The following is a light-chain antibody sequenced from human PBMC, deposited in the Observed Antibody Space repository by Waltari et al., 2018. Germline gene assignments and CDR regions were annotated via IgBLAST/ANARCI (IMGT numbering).Light chain of an antibody. J-gene: IGKJ1*01. V-gene: IGKV3-20*01. CDR3: QQFWT. CDR2: GAS. CDR1: LSVSSTY. Sequence: EIVLTQSPGTLSLSPGERATLSCRASLSVSSTYLAWYQQKHGQAPRLLIYGASSRATGIPDRFSGSGSGTDFTLTISRLEPEDSAVYYCQQFWTFGQGTKVEIK.